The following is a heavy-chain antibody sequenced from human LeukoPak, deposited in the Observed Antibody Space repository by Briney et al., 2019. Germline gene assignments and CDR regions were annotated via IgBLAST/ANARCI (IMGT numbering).Heavy chain of an antibody. D-gene: IGHD4-17*01. J-gene: IGHJ6*03. CDR3: ARAGTTVKYYYYYYMDV. V-gene: IGHV4-4*09. CDR2: IYTSGST. CDR1: GSISGYY. Sequence: KPSETLSLTCTVSGSISGYYWSWIRQPPGKGLEWIGYIYTSGSTNYNPSLESRVTISVDTSKNQFSLKLSSVTAADTAVYYCARAGTTVKYYYYYYMDVWSKGTTVTASS.